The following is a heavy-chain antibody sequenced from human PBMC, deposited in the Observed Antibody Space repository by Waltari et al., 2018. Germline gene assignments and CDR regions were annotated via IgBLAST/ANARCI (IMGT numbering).Heavy chain of an antibody. J-gene: IGHJ4*02. D-gene: IGHD2-21*02. Sequence: EVQLVESGGGLVQPGRSLRLSCAASGFTFEDYAMLRVRQAPGKGLEWVAGISWNSESIGYADSVQGRFTISRDNAKNSMFLQIHSLRPEDTALYYCVKDVLSDCGGDCYSEHWGQGTLLTVSS. CDR3: VKDVLSDCGGDCYSEH. V-gene: IGHV3-9*01. CDR1: GFTFEDYA. CDR2: ISWNSESI.